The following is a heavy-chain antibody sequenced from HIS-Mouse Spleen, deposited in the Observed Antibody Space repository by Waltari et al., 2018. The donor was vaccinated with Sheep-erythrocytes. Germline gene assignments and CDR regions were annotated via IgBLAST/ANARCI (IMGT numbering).Heavy chain of an antibody. D-gene: IGHD5-18*01. CDR2: ISYDGSNK. Sequence: QVQLVESGGGVVQPGRSLRLSCAASGFTFSSYGMHWVRQAPGKGLEWVAVISYDGSNKYYADSVKGRFTISRDNSKNTLYLQMNSLRAEDTAVYYCAKDPAIWDAFDIWGQGTMVTVSS. V-gene: IGHV3-30*18. J-gene: IGHJ3*02. CDR3: AKDPAIWDAFDI. CDR1: GFTFSSYG.